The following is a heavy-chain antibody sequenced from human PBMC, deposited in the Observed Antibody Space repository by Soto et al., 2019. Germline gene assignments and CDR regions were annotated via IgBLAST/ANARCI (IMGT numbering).Heavy chain of an antibody. D-gene: IGHD1-26*01. Sequence: VQLVESGGGVVQPGRSLRLSCAASGFTFSSYGMHWVRQAPGKGLEWVAVISYDGSNKYYADSVKGRFTISRDNSKNTLYLQMNSLRAEDTAVYYCAKDFGEWELQYYFDYWGQGTLVTVSS. CDR1: GFTFSSYG. J-gene: IGHJ4*02. CDR3: AKDFGEWELQYYFDY. CDR2: ISYDGSNK. V-gene: IGHV3-30*18.